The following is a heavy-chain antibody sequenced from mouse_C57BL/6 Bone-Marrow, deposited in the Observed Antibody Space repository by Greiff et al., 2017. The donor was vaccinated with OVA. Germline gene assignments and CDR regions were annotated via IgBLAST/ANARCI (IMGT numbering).Heavy chain of an antibody. CDR3: AREGYYPFYYAMDY. J-gene: IGHJ4*01. D-gene: IGHD2-3*01. CDR1: GFTFSSYA. CDR2: ISDGGSYT. Sequence: EVKVVESGGGLVKPGGSLKLSCAASGFTFSSYAMSWVRQTPEKRLEWVATISDGGSYTYYPDNVKGRFTISRDNAKNNLYLQMSHLKSEDTAMYYCAREGYYPFYYAMDYWGQGTSVTVSS. V-gene: IGHV5-4*01.